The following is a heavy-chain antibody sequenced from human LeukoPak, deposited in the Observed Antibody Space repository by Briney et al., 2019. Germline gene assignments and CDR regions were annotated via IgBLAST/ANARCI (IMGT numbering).Heavy chain of an antibody. CDR1: GYTFTGYY. CDR3: ATLTPVTGDPGC. J-gene: IGHJ4*02. V-gene: IGHV1-2*02. D-gene: IGHD7-27*01. Sequence: ASAKVSCKASGYTFTGYYMHWVRQAPGQGLEWMGWINPNSGGTNYAQKFQGRVTMTRDTSISTAYMELSRLRSDDTAVYYCATLTPVTGDPGCWGQGTLVTVSS. CDR2: INPNSGGT.